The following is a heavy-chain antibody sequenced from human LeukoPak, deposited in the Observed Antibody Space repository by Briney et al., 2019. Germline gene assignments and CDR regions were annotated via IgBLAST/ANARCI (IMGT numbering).Heavy chain of an antibody. J-gene: IGHJ4*02. D-gene: IGHD6-13*01. CDR1: GFTFSSYA. V-gene: IGHV3-30-3*01. Sequence: PGRSLRLSCAASGFTFSSYAMHWARQAPGKGLEWVAVISYDGSNKYYADSVKGRFTISRDNSKNTLYLQMNSLRAEDTAVYYCARVAGISPFDYWGQGTLVTVSS. CDR2: ISYDGSNK. CDR3: ARVAGISPFDY.